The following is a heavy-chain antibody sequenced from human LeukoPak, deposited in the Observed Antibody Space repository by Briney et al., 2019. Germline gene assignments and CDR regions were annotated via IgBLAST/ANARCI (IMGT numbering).Heavy chain of an antibody. J-gene: IGHJ6*02. Sequence: ASVKVSCKTSGYTFTSDGVSWVRQAPGQGLEWMGWIGTYKGNTNYAQMFQGRVTMTTDTSTSTAYMELKNLRSDDTAVYYCARTPGMVVVKTFYCMDVWGQGTTVTVSS. CDR1: GYTFTSDG. CDR2: IGTYKGNT. V-gene: IGHV1-18*01. D-gene: IGHD3-22*01. CDR3: ARTPGMVVVKTFYCMDV.